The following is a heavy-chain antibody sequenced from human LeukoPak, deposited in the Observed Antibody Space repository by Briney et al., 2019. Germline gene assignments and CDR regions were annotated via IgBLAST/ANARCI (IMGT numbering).Heavy chain of an antibody. CDR1: GGSISSSNW. Sequence: SETLSLTCAVSGGSISSSNWWSWVRQPPGKGLECIGEIYHSGSTNYNPSLKSRVTISVDKSKNQFSLKLSSVTAADTAVYYCASDYGSGSYNDYWGQGTLVTVSS. D-gene: IGHD3-10*01. J-gene: IGHJ4*02. CDR3: ASDYGSGSYNDY. V-gene: IGHV4-4*02. CDR2: IYHSGST.